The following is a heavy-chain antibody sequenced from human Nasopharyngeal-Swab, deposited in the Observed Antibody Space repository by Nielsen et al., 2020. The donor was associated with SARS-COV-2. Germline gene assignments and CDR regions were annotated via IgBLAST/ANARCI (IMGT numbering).Heavy chain of an antibody. CDR1: GGSISSSSYY. CDR3: AKQDYGGNYYYYYMDV. V-gene: IGHV4-39*01. Sequence: GSLRLSCTVSGGSISSSSYYWGWIRQPPGKGLEWIGSIYYSGSTYYNPSLKSRVTISVDTSKNQFSLKLSSVTAADTAVYYCAKQDYGGNYYYYYMDVWGKGTTVTVSS. D-gene: IGHD4-23*01. J-gene: IGHJ6*03. CDR2: IYYSGST.